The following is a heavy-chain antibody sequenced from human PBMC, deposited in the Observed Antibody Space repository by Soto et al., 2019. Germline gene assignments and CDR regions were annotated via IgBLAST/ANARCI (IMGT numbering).Heavy chain of an antibody. D-gene: IGHD3-22*01. Sequence: QVQLQESGPGLVKPSETLSLTCTVSGASISSYYWSWIRQPPGKGLQWIGYIYYYSGSTNYNPSLKSQVTISVDMSKNQFSLKLSSVTAADTAVYYCARSRGGYFGYWGQGTLVTVSS. CDR1: GASISSYY. CDR2: IYYYSGST. J-gene: IGHJ4*02. CDR3: ARSRGGYFGY. V-gene: IGHV4-59*01.